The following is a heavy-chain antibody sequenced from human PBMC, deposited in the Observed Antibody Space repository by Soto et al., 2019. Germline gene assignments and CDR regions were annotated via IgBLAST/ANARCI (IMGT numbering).Heavy chain of an antibody. CDR3: ARLGDYYQVFDH. CDR1: GGSISSTSW. J-gene: IGHJ4*01. D-gene: IGHD3-22*01. V-gene: IGHV4-4*02. CDR2: IHHDGSS. Sequence: SETLSLTCAVSGGSISSTSWRSWVRQPPGKGLEWIGEIHHDGSSNYNPSLKSRVTISLDKSKYQFSLKVNSVTAADTAVYYCARLGDYYQVFDHWGYGALVTVS.